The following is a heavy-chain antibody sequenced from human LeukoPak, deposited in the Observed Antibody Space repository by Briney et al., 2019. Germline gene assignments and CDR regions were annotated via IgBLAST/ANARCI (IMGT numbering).Heavy chain of an antibody. D-gene: IGHD3-10*01. CDR1: GVTFSSYA. Sequence: ASVKVSCKASGVTFSSYAISWVRQAPGQGLEWIGGIIPIFGTANYAQKFQGRVTITADESTSTAYMELSSLRSEDTAVYYFARGGRYYDYWGQGTLVTVSS. J-gene: IGHJ4*02. CDR3: ARGGRYYDY. V-gene: IGHV1-69*13. CDR2: IIPIFGTA.